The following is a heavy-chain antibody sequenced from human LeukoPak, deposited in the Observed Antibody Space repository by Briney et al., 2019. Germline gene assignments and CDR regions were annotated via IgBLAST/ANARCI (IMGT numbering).Heavy chain of an antibody. CDR2: ISGYNGNT. D-gene: IGHD1-14*01. CDR1: GYTFTSYG. J-gene: IGHJ4*02. V-gene: IGHV1-18*01. CDR3: ASWVGSSYNDY. Sequence: ASVKVSCKASGYTFTSYGFSWVRQAPGQGLEWMEWISGYNGNTHYAQRFQGRVTMTTDTSTSTAYMELRSLRSDDTAMYYCASWVGSSYNDYWGQGTLVTVSS.